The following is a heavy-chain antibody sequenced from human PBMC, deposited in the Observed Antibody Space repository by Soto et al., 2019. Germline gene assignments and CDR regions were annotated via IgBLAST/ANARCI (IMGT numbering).Heavy chain of an antibody. D-gene: IGHD6-6*01. CDR1: GGSFSGYY. CDR2: INHSGST. V-gene: IGHV4-34*01. Sequence: PSEPMSITSAFYGGSFSGYYWSWIRQPPGKGLEWIGEINHSGSTNYNPSLKSRVTISVDTSKNQFSLKLSSVTAADTAVYYCARDLTWAAPRRRGWFDHWGQGTLVTVSS. CDR3: ARDLTWAAPRRRGWFDH. J-gene: IGHJ5*02.